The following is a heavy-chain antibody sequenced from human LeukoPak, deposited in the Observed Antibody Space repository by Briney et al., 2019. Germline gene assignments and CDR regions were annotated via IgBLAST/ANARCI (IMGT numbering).Heavy chain of an antibody. D-gene: IGHD1-26*01. CDR3: ARDGPTSTAPFDY. Sequence: SETLSLTCTVSGGPITSHFWSWIRQPPGEGLEWIGNFYHAGNSNLNPSLKSRVTMSIDTSKNQFSLRLRSMTAADTAVYYCARDGPTSTAPFDYWGQGTLVTVSS. CDR2: FYHAGNS. J-gene: IGHJ4*02. V-gene: IGHV4-59*11. CDR1: GGPITSHF.